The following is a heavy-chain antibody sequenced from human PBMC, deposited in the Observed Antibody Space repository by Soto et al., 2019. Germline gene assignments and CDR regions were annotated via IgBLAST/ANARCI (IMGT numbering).Heavy chain of an antibody. D-gene: IGHD5-12*01. V-gene: IGHV1-18*01. CDR1: GYTFFTYD. CDR3: ARHHGPTTSENWFDP. J-gene: IGHJ5*02. CDR2: ISTYSGDT. Sequence: ASVKVSCKASGYTFFTYDISWVRQAPGQGLEWMGWISTYSGDTKYAQKFQGIVTMTTDTSTTTAYLELKSLRFNETIVYYCARHHGPTTSENWFDPWGQGTLVTVSS.